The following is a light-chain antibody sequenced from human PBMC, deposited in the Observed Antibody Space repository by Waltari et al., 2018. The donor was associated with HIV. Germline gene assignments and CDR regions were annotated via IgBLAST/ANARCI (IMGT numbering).Light chain of an antibody. CDR1: ALPKQY. CDR2: KDN. Sequence: SYELAQPPSVSVSPGQTARPTCPGDALPKQYAYWSQQKPGQAPLLVIYKDNERPSGIPERFSGSSSGTTVTLTISGVHTEDEADYYCQSADSTGSYPDVFGTGTKVTVL. J-gene: IGLJ1*01. V-gene: IGLV3-25*03. CDR3: QSADSTGSYPDV.